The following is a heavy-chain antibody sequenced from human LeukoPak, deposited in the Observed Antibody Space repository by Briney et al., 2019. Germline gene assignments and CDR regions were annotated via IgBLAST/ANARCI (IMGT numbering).Heavy chain of an antibody. CDR2: INPNSGGT. CDR1: GYTFTGYY. J-gene: IGHJ6*03. Sequence: ASVKVSCKASGYTFTGYYMHWVRQAPGQGLEWMGWINPNSGGTNYAQKFRGRVTMTRDTSISTAYMELSRLRSDDTAVYYCARAAEGVIVIGYYYMDVWGEGTTVTVSS. D-gene: IGHD3-16*02. V-gene: IGHV1-2*02. CDR3: ARAAEGVIVIGYYYMDV.